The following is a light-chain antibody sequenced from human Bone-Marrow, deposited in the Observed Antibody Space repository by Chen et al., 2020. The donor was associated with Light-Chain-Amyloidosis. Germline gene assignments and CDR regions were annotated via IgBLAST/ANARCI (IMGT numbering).Light chain of an antibody. Sequence: QTVVTQEPSFSVSPGGTVTLTCGLSSGSVSTDYYPSWYQQTPGQAPRTLIYNTDTRSSGVPDRLSGSILGNKAALTISGAQADDESEYYCGLYLGSGVWVFGGGTKLTVL. CDR3: GLYLGSGVWV. J-gene: IGLJ3*02. CDR1: SGSVSTDYY. V-gene: IGLV8-61*01. CDR2: NTD.